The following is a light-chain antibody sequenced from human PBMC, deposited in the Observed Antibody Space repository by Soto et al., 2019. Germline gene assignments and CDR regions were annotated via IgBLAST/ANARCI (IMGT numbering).Light chain of an antibody. Sequence: EVVLTQSPGTLSLSPGDRAALSCRASQSLRSYLAWYQQKPGQAPRLLIYGASTRLTGIPDRFIGSGSGTDFTLTIRRLEPEDFAVYYCQQYDSSPRTFGQGTKVEIK. CDR3: QQYDSSPRT. V-gene: IGKV3-20*01. CDR1: QSLRSY. J-gene: IGKJ1*01. CDR2: GAS.